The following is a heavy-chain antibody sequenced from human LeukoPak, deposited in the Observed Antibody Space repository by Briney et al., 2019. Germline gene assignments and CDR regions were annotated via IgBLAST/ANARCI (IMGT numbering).Heavy chain of an antibody. CDR2: ITWNSGST. Sequence: GGSLRLSCAVSGFTFANYGMSWVRQVPGKGLEWVSGITWNSGSTGYADFVKGRFTISRDNAKNSLYLQMDSLRAEDTAFYYCARGGILTGYFEDYWSQGTLVTVSS. CDR1: GFTFANYG. V-gene: IGHV3-20*04. J-gene: IGHJ4*02. CDR3: ARGGILTGYFEDY. D-gene: IGHD3-9*01.